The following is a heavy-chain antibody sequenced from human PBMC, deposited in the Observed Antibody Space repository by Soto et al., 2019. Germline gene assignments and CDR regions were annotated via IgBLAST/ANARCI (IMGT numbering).Heavy chain of an antibody. CDR1: GFTFSSYA. J-gene: IGHJ4*02. Sequence: GGSLRLSCAASGFTFSSYAMSWVRQAPGKGLEWVSAISGSGGSTSYADSVKGRFTISRDNSKNTLHLQMNSLRAEDTALYYCAKGGYSYGFIDFWGQGTLVTVSS. CDR2: ISGSGGST. CDR3: AKGGYSYGFIDF. D-gene: IGHD5-18*01. V-gene: IGHV3-23*01.